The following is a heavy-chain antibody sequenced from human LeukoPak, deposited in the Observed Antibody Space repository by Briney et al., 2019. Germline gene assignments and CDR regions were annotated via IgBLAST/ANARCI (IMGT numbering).Heavy chain of an antibody. Sequence: SLRLSXXASGFTFSSYAMSWVRQAPGKGLEWVSAISGSGGSTYYADSVKGRFTISRDNSKNTLYLQMNSLRAEDTAVYYCAKDSLGSSSKNWFDHWGQGTLVTVSS. CDR3: AKDSLGSSSKNWFDH. D-gene: IGHD6-13*01. CDR1: GFTFSSYA. J-gene: IGHJ5*02. CDR2: ISGSGGST. V-gene: IGHV3-23*01.